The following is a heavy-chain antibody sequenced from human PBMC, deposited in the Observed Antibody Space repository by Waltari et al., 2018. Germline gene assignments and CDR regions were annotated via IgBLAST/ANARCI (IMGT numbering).Heavy chain of an antibody. V-gene: IGHV1-69*01. CDR3: ARVEYSSSSLGVAVAGVFDY. CDR2: IIPIFGTA. CDR1: GGTFRSYA. Sequence: QVQLVQSGAEVKKPGSSVKVSCKASGGTFRSYAISWVRLGPGQRLEWMGGIIPIFGTANYAQKFQGRVTITADESTSTAYMELSSLRSEDTAVYYCARVEYSSSSLGVAVAGVFDYWGQGTLVTVSS. J-gene: IGHJ4*02. D-gene: IGHD6-19*01.